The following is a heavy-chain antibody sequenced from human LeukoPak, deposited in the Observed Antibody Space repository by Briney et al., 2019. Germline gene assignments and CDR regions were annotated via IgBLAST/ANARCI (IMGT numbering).Heavy chain of an antibody. Sequence: GGSLRLSCAASGFTFSSYSMNWVRQAPGKGLEWVSYISSSGSTIYYADSVKGRFTISRDNAKNSLYLQMNSLRAEDTAVYYCARVGSSGYYSRWYFAYWGQGTLVTVSS. CDR1: GFTFSSYS. J-gene: IGHJ4*02. V-gene: IGHV3-48*04. CDR2: ISSSGSTI. CDR3: ARVGSSGYYSRWYFAY. D-gene: IGHD3-22*01.